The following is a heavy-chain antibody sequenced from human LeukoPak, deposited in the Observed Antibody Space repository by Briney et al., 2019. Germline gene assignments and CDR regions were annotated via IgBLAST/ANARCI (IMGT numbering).Heavy chain of an antibody. J-gene: IGHJ4*02. D-gene: IGHD2-2*02. Sequence: SGRSLRLSCAASGFTFSSYGMHWVRHAPGKGLEWVAVISDDGSNKYYVDSVKGRFTISRDNSKNTLYLQMNSLRAEDTAVYYCANSPTYCSSTSCYINYWGQGTLVTVSS. V-gene: IGHV3-30*18. CDR2: ISDDGSNK. CDR1: GFTFSSYG. CDR3: ANSPTYCSSTSCYINY.